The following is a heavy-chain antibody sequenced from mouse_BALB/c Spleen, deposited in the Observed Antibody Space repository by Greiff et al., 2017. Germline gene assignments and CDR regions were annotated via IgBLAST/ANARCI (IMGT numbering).Heavy chain of an antibody. CDR3: ARLGHYYAY. J-gene: IGHJ3*01. CDR1: GSTFPSYW. D-gene: IGHD1-2*01. V-gene: IGHV1-7*01. CDR2: INPSTGYT. Sequence: QVQLQQSGADLAKPGASVRMSCKASGSTFPSYWLHWVKQRPGQGLEWIGYINPSTGYTEYNQKFKDKATLTADKSSSTAYMQLSSLTSEDSAVYYCARLGHYYAYWGQGTLVTVSA.